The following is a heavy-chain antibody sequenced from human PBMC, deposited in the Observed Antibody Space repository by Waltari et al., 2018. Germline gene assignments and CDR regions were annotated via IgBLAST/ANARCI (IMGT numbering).Heavy chain of an antibody. CDR2: IIPDYGTA. V-gene: IGHV1-69*08. CDR1: GGTFSSYA. CDR3: AVVEDDYSNYPIPGEGCFDS. D-gene: IGHD4-4*01. Sequence: QVQLVQSGAEVKKPGSSVNVSCKASGGTFSSYAISWVRQAPGQGLEWMGRIIPDYGTANYAQKFQGRVTITADKSTSTAYMELSSLRSEDTGGYDCAVVEDDYSNYPIPGEGCFDSWGQGTMVTVSS. J-gene: IGHJ3*02.